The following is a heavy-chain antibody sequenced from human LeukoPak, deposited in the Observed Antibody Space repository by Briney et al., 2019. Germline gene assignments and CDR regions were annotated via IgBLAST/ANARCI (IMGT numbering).Heavy chain of an antibody. Sequence: GGSLRLSCAASGFTFSSYSMNWVRQAPGKGLESVSSISSSSSYIYYADSVKGRFTISRDNAKNSLYLQMNSLRAEDTAVYYCARDRSSGGSCYWFDPWGQGTLVTVSS. J-gene: IGHJ5*02. D-gene: IGHD2-15*01. CDR2: ISSSSSYI. V-gene: IGHV3-21*01. CDR1: GFTFSSYS. CDR3: ARDRSSGGSCYWFDP.